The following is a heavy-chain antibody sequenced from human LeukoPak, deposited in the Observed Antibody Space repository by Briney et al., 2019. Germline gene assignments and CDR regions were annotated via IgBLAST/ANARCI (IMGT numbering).Heavy chain of an antibody. CDR3: ATSTWGFDP. V-gene: IGHV4-34*01. CDR2: INHSGST. Sequence: PSETLSLTCAVYGGSFSGYYWSWIRQPPGKGLEWIGEINHSGSTNYNPSLKSRVTISVDTSKNQFSLKLSSVTAADTAVYYCATSTWGFDPWGQGTLVTVSS. CDR1: GGSFSGYY. D-gene: IGHD7-27*01. J-gene: IGHJ5*02.